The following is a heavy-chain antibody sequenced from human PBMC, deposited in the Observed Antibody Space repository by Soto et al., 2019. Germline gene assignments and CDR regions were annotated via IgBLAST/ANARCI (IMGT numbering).Heavy chain of an antibody. D-gene: IGHD3-10*01. CDR3: AKVHGSGSYNYFDY. V-gene: IGHV3-30*18. CDR2: ISYDGSNK. Sequence: GGSLRLSCAASGFTFSSYGMHWVRQAPGKGLEWVAVISYDGSNKYYADSVKGRFTISRDNSKNTLYLQMNSLRAEDTAVYYCAKVHGSGSYNYFDYWGQGTLVTVSS. CDR1: GFTFSSYG. J-gene: IGHJ4*02.